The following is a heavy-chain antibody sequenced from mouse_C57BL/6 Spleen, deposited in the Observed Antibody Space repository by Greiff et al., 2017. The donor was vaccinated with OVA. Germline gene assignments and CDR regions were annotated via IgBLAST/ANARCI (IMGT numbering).Heavy chain of an antibody. CDR3: ARTYYYYAEDWFAY. CDR2: IYPGSGNT. CDR1: GYSFTSYY. Sequence: QVQLQQSGPELVKPGASVKISCKASGYSFTSYYIHWVKQRPGQGLEWIGWIYPGSGNTKYNEKFKGKATLTADTSSSTAYMQLSSLTSEDSAVYYCARTYYYYAEDWFAYWGQGTLVTVSA. J-gene: IGHJ3*01. D-gene: IGHD2-4*01. V-gene: IGHV1-66*01.